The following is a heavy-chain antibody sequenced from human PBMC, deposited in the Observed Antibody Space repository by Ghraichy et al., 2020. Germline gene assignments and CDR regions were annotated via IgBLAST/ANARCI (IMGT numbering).Heavy chain of an antibody. D-gene: IGHD2-2*01. V-gene: IGHV3-30*02. CDR1: GFTFSSYG. CDR3: AHVPTYYYYGMDV. CDR2: IRYDGSNK. J-gene: IGHJ6*02. Sequence: GESLNISCAASGFTFSSYGMHWVRQAPGKGLEWVAFIRYDGSNKYYADSVKGRFTISRDNSKNTLYLQMNSLRAEDTAVYYCAHVPTYYYYGMDVWGQGTTVTVSS.